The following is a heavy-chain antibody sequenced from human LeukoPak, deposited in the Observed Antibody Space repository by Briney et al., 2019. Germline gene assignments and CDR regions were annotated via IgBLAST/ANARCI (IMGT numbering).Heavy chain of an antibody. Sequence: SQTLSLTCAISGDSVSSNSAAWNWIRQSPSRGLECLGRTYYRSKWYNDYAVSVKSRITINPDTSKNQFSLQLNSVTPEDTAVYYCAREPYSSGWYGRALQYYFDYWGQGTLVTVSS. V-gene: IGHV6-1*01. J-gene: IGHJ4*02. CDR3: AREPYSSGWYGRALQYYFDY. CDR2: TYYRSKWYN. CDR1: GDSVSSNSAA. D-gene: IGHD6-19*01.